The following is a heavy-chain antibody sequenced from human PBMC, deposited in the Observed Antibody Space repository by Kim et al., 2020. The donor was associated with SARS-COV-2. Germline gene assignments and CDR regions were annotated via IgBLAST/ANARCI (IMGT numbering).Heavy chain of an antibody. CDR2: ISWDGGST. D-gene: IGHD6-6*01. CDR3: AKDINARGYFGY. V-gene: IGHV3-43*01. J-gene: IGHJ4*02. CDR1: GFTFDDYT. Sequence: GGSLRLSCAASGFTFDDYTMHWVRQAPGKGLEWVSLISWDGGSTYYADSVKGRFTISRDNSKNSLYLQMNSLRTEDTAVYYCAKDINARGYFGYWGQGTLVTLS.